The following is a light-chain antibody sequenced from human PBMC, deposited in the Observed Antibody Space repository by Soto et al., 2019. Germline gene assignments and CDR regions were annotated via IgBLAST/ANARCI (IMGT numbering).Light chain of an antibody. Sequence: IRMTQSPSSLSASTGDRVTITCRASQSISSNLNWYQQKPGKAPKLLIYAASNLQSGVPSTFSGSGSGTDGTITISSLQPEDFETYYCQQSHSIPWTFGQGTKVDIK. CDR1: QSISSN. J-gene: IGKJ1*01. V-gene: IGKV1-39*01. CDR2: AAS. CDR3: QQSHSIPWT.